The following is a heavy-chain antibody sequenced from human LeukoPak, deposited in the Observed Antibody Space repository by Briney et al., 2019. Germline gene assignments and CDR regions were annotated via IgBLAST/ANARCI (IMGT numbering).Heavy chain of an antibody. D-gene: IGHD1-26*01. CDR1: GFTFSDYY. V-gene: IGHV3-11*04. J-gene: IGHJ4*02. CDR3: EVSGGRGYYFDY. CDR2: ISSSGSTI. Sequence: GGSLRLSCAASGFTFSDYYMSWLRQAPGKGLEWVSYISSSGSTIYYADSVKGRFTISRDNAKNSLYLQMNSLRAEDTAVYYCEVSGGRGYYFDYWGQGTLVTVSS.